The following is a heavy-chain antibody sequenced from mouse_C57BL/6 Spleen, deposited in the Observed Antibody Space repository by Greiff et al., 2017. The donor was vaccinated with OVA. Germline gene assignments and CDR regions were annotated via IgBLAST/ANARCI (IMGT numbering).Heavy chain of an antibody. D-gene: IGHD3-2*02. CDR2: ISYDGSN. V-gene: IGHV3-6*01. CDR3: AREDSSGPWFAY. Sequence: ESGPGLVKPSQSLSLTCSVTGYSITSGYYWNWIRQFPGNKLEWMGYISYDGSNNYNTSLKNRISITQDTSKNQFFLSLNAVTTEDTATYYCAREDSSGPWFAYWGQGTLVTVSA. CDR1: GYSITSGYY. J-gene: IGHJ3*01.